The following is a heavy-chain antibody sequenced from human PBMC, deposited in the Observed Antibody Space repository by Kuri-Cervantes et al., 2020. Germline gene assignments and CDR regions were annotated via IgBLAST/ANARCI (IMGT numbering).Heavy chain of an antibody. CDR3: ARQRGSPSFDY. CDR1: GGSISSYY. Sequence: GSLRLSCTVSGGSISSYYWSWIRQPPGKGLEWIGYIYYSGSTNYNPSLKSRVTISVDTSKNQFSLKLSSVTAADTAVYYCARQRGSPSFDYWGQGTLVTVSS. CDR2: IYYSGST. V-gene: IGHV4-59*01. D-gene: IGHD1-1*01. J-gene: IGHJ4*02.